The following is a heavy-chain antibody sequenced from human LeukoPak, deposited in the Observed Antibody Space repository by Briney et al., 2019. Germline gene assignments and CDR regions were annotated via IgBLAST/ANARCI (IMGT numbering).Heavy chain of an antibody. CDR3: AKGPDIVVVPAALNAFDI. V-gene: IGHV3-30*02. CDR2: IRYDGSNK. D-gene: IGHD2-2*01. J-gene: IGHJ3*02. CDR1: GFTFSSYG. Sequence: GGSLRLSCAASGFTFSSYGMHWVRQAPGKGLEWVAFIRYDGSNKYYADSVKCRFTISRDNSKNTLYLQMNSLRAEDTAVYYCAKGPDIVVVPAALNAFDIWGQGTMVTVSS.